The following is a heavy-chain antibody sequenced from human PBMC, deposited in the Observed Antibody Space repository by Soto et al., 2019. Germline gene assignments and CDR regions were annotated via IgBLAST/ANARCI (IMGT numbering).Heavy chain of an antibody. V-gene: IGHV3-74*01. CDR1: GFTFNNYW. CDR3: ARGAIYSYYLAV. J-gene: IGHJ6*03. Sequence: EVQLVESGGGLVQPGGSLRLSCAASGFTFNNYWMHWVRQAPGEGLVWVSRMNSDGSSTNYADSVKGRFTISRDNAKNSEYLQLKSLSVEDTAVYYFARGAIYSYYLAVWGKGTTVTVPS. CDR2: MNSDGSST. D-gene: IGHD2-2*01.